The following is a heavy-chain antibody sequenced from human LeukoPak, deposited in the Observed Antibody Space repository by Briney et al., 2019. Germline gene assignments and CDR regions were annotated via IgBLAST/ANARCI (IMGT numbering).Heavy chain of an antibody. V-gene: IGHV3-9*01. D-gene: IGHD1-20*01. CDR1: GFTFDDYA. J-gene: IGHJ3*02. CDR2: ISWNSGSI. CDR3: AREGYNSRAFDI. Sequence: PGRSLRLSCAASGFTFDDYAMHWVRQAPGKGLEWVSGISWNSGSIGYADSVKGRFTISRDNAKNSLYLQMNSLRAEDTAVYYCAREGYNSRAFDIWGQGTMVTVSS.